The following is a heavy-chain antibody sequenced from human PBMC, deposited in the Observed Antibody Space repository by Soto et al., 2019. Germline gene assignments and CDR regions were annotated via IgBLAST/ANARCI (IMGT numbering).Heavy chain of an antibody. Sequence: PSETLSLTCTVFGDSISTHYWSWIRQPPGKGLEWIGYIFYSGSTNYNPSLKSRVTISIDTAKNQFSLMLGSVTAADTAVYFCARRLSGSYGPIDYWCQGTLVTVSS. CDR2: IFYSGST. CDR1: GDSISTHY. D-gene: IGHD1-26*01. J-gene: IGHJ4*02. CDR3: ARRLSGSYGPIDY. V-gene: IGHV4-59*08.